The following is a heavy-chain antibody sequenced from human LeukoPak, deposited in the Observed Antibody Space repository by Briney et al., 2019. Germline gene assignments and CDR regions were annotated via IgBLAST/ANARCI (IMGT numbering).Heavy chain of an antibody. V-gene: IGHV4-59*01. CDR2: IYYSGST. CDR3: AREARYSSGRRDFDY. D-gene: IGHD6-19*01. CDR1: GGSISSYY. J-gene: IGHJ4*02. Sequence: PSETLSLTCTVSGGSISSYYWSWIRQPPGKGLEWIGYIYYSGSTNYNPSLKSQVTISVDTSKNQFSLKLSSVTAADTAVYYCAREARYSSGRRDFDYWGQGTLVTVSS.